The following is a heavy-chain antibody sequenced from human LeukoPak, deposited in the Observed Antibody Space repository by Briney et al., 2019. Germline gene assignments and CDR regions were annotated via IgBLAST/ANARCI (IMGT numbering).Heavy chain of an antibody. J-gene: IGHJ4*02. V-gene: IGHV3-74*01. Sequence: GGSLRLSCAASGFTFSTYWMHWVRQAPGKGLAWVSRINTDGSSTTYADSVKGRFTISRDNAKNTVYLQLSSLRAEDTAVYYCVRASYSAATPGYWGQGTLVTVSS. CDR2: INTDGSST. CDR3: VRASYSAATPGY. D-gene: IGHD1-26*01. CDR1: GFTFSTYW.